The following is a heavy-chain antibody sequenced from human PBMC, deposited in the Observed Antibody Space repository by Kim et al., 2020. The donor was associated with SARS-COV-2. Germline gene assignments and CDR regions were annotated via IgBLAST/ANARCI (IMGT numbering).Heavy chain of an antibody. Sequence: GGSLRLSCAASGFTFSSYWMSWVRQAPGKGLEWVANIKQDGSEKYYVDSVKGRFTISRDNAKNSLYLQMNSLRAEDTAVYYCARAGGQGVYYYGMDVWGQGTTVTVSS. V-gene: IGHV3-7*03. CDR1: GFTFSSYW. CDR3: ARAGGQGVYYYGMDV. J-gene: IGHJ6*02. CDR2: IKQDGSEK.